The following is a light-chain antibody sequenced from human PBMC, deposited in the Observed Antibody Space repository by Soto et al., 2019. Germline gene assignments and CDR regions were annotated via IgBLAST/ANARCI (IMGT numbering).Light chain of an antibody. CDR1: QSVSSNY. V-gene: IGKV3-20*01. J-gene: IGKJ1*01. CDR3: QQYGSSPPT. CDR2: GAS. Sequence: PGERATLSCRASQSVSSNYLAWYQQKPGQAPRVLIYGASSRTTGIPDRFSGSGSGTDFTLTISRLEPEDFAVYYCQQYGSSPPTFGQGTKVDIK.